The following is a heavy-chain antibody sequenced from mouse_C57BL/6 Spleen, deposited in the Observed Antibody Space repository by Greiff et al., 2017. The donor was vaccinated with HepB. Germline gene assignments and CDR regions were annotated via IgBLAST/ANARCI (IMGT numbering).Heavy chain of an antibody. CDR1: GYTFTDYY. D-gene: IGHD1-1*01. V-gene: IGHV1-19*01. Sequence: VQLQQSGPVLVKPGASVKMSCKASGYTFTDYYMNWVKQSHGKSLEWIGVINPYNGGTSYNQKFNGQATLTVDKYSSTAYMELNSLTSEDSAVYYCAGGHITKVVATDAMDYWGQGTSVTVSS. CDR2: INPYNGGT. CDR3: AGGHITKVVATDAMDY. J-gene: IGHJ4*01.